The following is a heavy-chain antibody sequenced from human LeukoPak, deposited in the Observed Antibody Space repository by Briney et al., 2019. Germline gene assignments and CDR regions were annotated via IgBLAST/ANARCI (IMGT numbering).Heavy chain of an antibody. CDR1: GFTFSTYS. Sequence: KPGGSLRLSCAASGFTFSTYSMNWVRQAPGKGLEWVSSISGSSSYIYYADSVKGRFTISRDNAKNSLYLQMNSLRAEDTAVYYCASKGDFWSAPAGDYWGQGTLVTVSS. D-gene: IGHD3-3*01. CDR2: ISGSSSYI. V-gene: IGHV3-21*01. CDR3: ASKGDFWSAPAGDY. J-gene: IGHJ4*02.